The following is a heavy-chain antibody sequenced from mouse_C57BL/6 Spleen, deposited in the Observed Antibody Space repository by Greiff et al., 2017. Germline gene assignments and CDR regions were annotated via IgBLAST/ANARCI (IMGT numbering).Heavy chain of an antibody. V-gene: IGHV1-82*01. CDR1: GYAFSSSW. CDR3: AREDYGSSPWWYVDV. CDR2: IYPGDGDT. Sequence: QVQLQQSGPELVKPGASVKISCKASGYAFSSSWMNWVKQRPGKGLEWIGRIYPGDGDTNYNGKFKGKATLTADKSSSTAYMQLSSLTSEDSAVYFCAREDYGSSPWWYVDVWGTGTTVTVSS. D-gene: IGHD1-1*01. J-gene: IGHJ1*03.